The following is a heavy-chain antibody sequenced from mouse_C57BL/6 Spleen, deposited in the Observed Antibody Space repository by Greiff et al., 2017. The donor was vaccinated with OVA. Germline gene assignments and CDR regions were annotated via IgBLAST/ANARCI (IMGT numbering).Heavy chain of an antibody. J-gene: IGHJ1*03. Sequence: VKLVESGAELMKPGASVKLSCKATGYTFTGYWIEWVKQRPGHGLEWNGEILPGSGSTNYNEKFKGKATFTADTSSNTAYMTLSSLTTEDSAIYYCARCGLTGTYWYFDVWGTGTTVTVSS. CDR1: GYTFTGYW. V-gene: IGHV1-9*01. CDR3: ARCGLTGTYWYFDV. D-gene: IGHD4-1*01. CDR2: ILPGSGST.